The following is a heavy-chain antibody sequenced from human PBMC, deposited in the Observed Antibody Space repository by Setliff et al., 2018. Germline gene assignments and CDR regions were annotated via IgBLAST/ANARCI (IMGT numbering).Heavy chain of an antibody. CDR2: IYYSGST. D-gene: IGHD3-16*01. Sequence: SETLSLTCTVSGDSLSGDNYFWSWIRHLPGKGLEWIASIYYSGSTYYNPSLKSRLRVSMDSSKNQFYLDLSSVTAADTAVYYCARDRRGGYGAINWFDPWGQGTLVTVSS. V-gene: IGHV4-31*03. CDR3: ARDRRGGYGAINWFDP. J-gene: IGHJ5*02. CDR1: GDSLSGDNYF.